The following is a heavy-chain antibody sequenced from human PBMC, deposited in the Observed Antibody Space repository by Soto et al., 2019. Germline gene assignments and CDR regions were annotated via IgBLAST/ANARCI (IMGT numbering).Heavy chain of an antibody. V-gene: IGHV1-69*12. CDR2: IIPIFGTA. CDR1: GGTFSSYA. Sequence: QVQLVQSGAEVKKPGSSVKVSCKASGGTFSSYAISWVRQAPGQGLEWMGGIIPIFGTANYAQKFQGRVTITAXXAXSXXYMELSSLRSEDTAVYYCARSNWKDSYYYYYGMDVWGQGTTVTVSS. D-gene: IGHD1-20*01. CDR3: ARSNWKDSYYYYYGMDV. J-gene: IGHJ6*02.